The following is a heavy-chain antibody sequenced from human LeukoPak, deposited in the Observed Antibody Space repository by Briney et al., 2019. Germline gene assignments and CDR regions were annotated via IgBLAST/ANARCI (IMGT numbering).Heavy chain of an antibody. CDR2: IYYIGTT. Sequence: SETLSLTCNISGGFISTFSYYWGWIRQPPGKGLEWIGSIYYIGTTYYNPSLKSRVAISVDTSKNRFSLKLSSVTAADTAVYYCARLGDTSMVASYNWFGPWGQGSLVIVSS. D-gene: IGHD5-18*01. CDR3: ARLGDTSMVASYNWFGP. J-gene: IGHJ5*02. V-gene: IGHV4-39*01. CDR1: GGFISTFSYY.